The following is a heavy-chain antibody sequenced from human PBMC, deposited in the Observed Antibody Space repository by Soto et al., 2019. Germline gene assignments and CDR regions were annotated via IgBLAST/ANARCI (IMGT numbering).Heavy chain of an antibody. CDR3: GRFPRGYSYGHFDY. J-gene: IGHJ4*02. V-gene: IGHV4-59*01. CDR2: IYYSGST. CDR1: GGSISSYY. D-gene: IGHD5-18*01. Sequence: SETLSLTCTVSGGSISSYYWSWIRRPPGKGLEWIGYIYYSGSTNYNPSLKSRVTISVDTSKNQFSLKLSSVTAADTAVYYCGRFPRGYSYGHFDYWGQGTLVTVSS.